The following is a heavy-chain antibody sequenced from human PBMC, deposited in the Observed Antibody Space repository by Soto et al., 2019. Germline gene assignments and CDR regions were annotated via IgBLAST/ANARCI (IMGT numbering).Heavy chain of an antibody. CDR2: MNPNGGGT. CDR3: ARGGGSLVVVRGALFY. J-gene: IGHJ4*02. V-gene: IGHV1-2*02. D-gene: IGHD3-10*01. Sequence: ASVKVSCKASGYTFTNFFIHWMRQAPGQGLEWMGWMNPNGGGTRFAPKFQGRVTLTRDTSSGTAFMEITRVRSDDTAVYYCARGGGSLVVVRGALFYWAQGTLVTVSS. CDR1: GYTFTNFF.